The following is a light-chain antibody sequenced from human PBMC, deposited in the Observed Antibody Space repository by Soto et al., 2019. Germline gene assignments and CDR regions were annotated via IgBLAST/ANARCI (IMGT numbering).Light chain of an antibody. V-gene: IGKV3-20*01. CDR3: QQYGSSPPYT. Sequence: EIVLTQSPGTLSLSPGERATLSCRASQSVSSSYLAWYQQKPGQAPRLVIYGASSRATGIPDRFSGSGSGTDFTLTISRLEPEDFAVYFCQQYGSSPPYTFGQGTNLEIK. CDR2: GAS. J-gene: IGKJ2*01. CDR1: QSVSSSY.